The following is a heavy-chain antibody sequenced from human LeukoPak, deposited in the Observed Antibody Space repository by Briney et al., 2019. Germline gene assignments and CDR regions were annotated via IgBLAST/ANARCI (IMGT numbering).Heavy chain of an antibody. CDR3: AREGPNYYGSGSYFRGDAFDI. Sequence: PGGFLRLSCAASGFTFSSYSMNWVRQAPGKGLEWVSSISSSSSYIYYADSVKGRFTISRDNAKNSLYLQMNSLRAEDTAVYYCAREGPNYYGSGSYFRGDAFDIWGQGTMVTVSS. CDR2: ISSSSSYI. CDR1: GFTFSSYS. V-gene: IGHV3-21*01. D-gene: IGHD3-10*01. J-gene: IGHJ3*02.